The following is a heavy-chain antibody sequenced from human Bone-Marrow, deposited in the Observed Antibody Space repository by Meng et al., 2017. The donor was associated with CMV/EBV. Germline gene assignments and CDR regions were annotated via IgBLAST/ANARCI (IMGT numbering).Heavy chain of an antibody. D-gene: IGHD6-13*01. J-gene: IGHJ6*02. CDR3: ARDAGDHYYYYYGMDV. CDR1: GFTFSSYS. Sequence: GESQKISCAASGFTFSSYSMNWVRQAPGKGLEWVSSISSSSSYIYYADSVKGRFTISRDNAKNSLYLQMNSLRAEDTAVYYCARDAGDHYYYYYGMDVWGQGNTVTVSS. V-gene: IGHV3-21*01. CDR2: ISSSSSYI.